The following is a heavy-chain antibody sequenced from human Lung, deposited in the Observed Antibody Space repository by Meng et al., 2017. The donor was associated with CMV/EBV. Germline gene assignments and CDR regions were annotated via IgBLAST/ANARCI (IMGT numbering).Heavy chain of an antibody. CDR1: GFTVSSNY. D-gene: IGHD5-12*01. V-gene: IGHV3-53*01. CDR3: ARAMVATYYGMDV. Sequence: GGSXRLSCAASGFTVSSNYMSWVRQAPGKGLEWVSVIYSGGSTYYADSVKGRFTISRDNSKNTLYLQMNSLRAEDTAVYYCARAMVATYYGMDVWGQGTTVTVSS. CDR2: IYSGGST. J-gene: IGHJ6*02.